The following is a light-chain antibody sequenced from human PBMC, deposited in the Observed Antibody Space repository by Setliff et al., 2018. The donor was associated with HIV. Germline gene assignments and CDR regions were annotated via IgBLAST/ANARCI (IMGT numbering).Light chain of an antibody. V-gene: IGLV2-23*02. CDR3: CSYAGTYV. J-gene: IGLJ1*01. CDR2: EVS. Sequence: QSALTQPASVSGSPGQSITISCTGTSSDVGSNNLVSWYQQHPGKAPKLMIYEVSKRPSGVSNRFSGSKSGNTASLTISGLQGEDEADYYCCSYAGTYVFGTGTKGTVL. CDR1: SSDVGSNNL.